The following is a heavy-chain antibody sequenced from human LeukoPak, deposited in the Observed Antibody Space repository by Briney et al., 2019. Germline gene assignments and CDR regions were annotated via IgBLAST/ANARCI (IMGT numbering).Heavy chain of an antibody. CDR2: ISTNTGNP. V-gene: IGHV7-4-1*02. CDR3: ARDYDILTGYYYYYYYGMDV. D-gene: IGHD3-9*01. CDR1: GYTFTSYA. J-gene: IGHJ6*02. Sequence: ASVKVSCKASGYTFTSYAMNWVRQAPGQGLEWMGWISTNTGNPTYAQGFTGRFVFSLDTSVSTAYLQISSLKAEDTAVYYCARDYDILTGYYYYYYYGMDVWGQGTTVTVSS.